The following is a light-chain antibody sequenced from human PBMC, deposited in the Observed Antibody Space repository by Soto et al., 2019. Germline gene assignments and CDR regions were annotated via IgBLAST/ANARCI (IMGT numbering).Light chain of an antibody. CDR3: QQYNSYPWT. CDR2: AAS. CDR1: QGLSTY. V-gene: IGKV1-16*01. J-gene: IGKJ1*01. Sequence: DFQMPQSTSSVSASVPDRVSITSPASQGLSTYLAWYQQKPGKAPNLPIYAASNLQSGVPSRFSGGGSGTEFTLTISSLQPDDFATYYCQQYNSYPWTFGKGTKWIS.